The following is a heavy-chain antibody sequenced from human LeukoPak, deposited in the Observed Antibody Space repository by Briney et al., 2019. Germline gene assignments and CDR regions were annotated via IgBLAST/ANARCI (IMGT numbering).Heavy chain of an antibody. CDR1: GESFDGYY. CDR2: INHVGIT. J-gene: IGHJ4*02. CDR3: ARKGLRPLEWLSEYFFDY. Sequence: SETLSLTCAVYGESFDGYYWSWIRQSPGKGLEWIGHINHVGITNHNPSLKSRVTISVDTSKNQFTLKVRSVAAADTGVYFCARKGLRPLEWLSEYFFDYWGQGTLVSVAS. V-gene: IGHV4-34*01. D-gene: IGHD3-3*01.